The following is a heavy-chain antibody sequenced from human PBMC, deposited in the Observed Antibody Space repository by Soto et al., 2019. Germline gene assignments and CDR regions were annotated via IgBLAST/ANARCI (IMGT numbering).Heavy chain of an antibody. D-gene: IGHD6-13*01. J-gene: IGHJ5*02. CDR1: GGSISSYY. V-gene: IGHV4-59*01. CDR2: IYYSGST. Sequence: SETLSLTCTVSGGSISSYYWSWIRQPPGKGLEWIGYIYYSGSTNYNPSLKSRVTISVDTSKNQFSLKLSSVTAADTAVYYCARGQLRPYFAPWGQGSLVTVSS. CDR3: ARGQLRPYFAP.